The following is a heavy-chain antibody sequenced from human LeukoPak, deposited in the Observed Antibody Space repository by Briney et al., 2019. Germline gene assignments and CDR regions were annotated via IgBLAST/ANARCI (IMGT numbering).Heavy chain of an antibody. V-gene: IGHV4-61*02. Sequence: SETLSLTCTVSGGSISSGHYYWTWIRQPAGQGLEWIGRIYTSGSTNYNPSLTSRVTISVDTSKNQFSLMLSSVTAADTAVYYCARNSWRGSGSYYKSEYFQHWGQGTLVTVSS. J-gene: IGHJ1*01. CDR1: GGSISSGHYY. CDR3: ARNSWRGSGSYYKSEYFQH. CDR2: IYTSGST. D-gene: IGHD3-10*01.